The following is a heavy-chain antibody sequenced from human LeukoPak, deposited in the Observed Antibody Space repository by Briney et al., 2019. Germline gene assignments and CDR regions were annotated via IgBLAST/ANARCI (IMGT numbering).Heavy chain of an antibody. V-gene: IGHV3-23*01. D-gene: IGHD6-19*01. CDR1: GFTFSSYC. CDR2: ISGTGGTT. J-gene: IGHJ2*01. Sequence: PGGSLRLSCAASGFTFSSYCMNWVRQAPGKGLEWVSAISGTGGTTYYAGSVKGRFTISRDNPKNTLYLQMNSLRAEDAAVYYCATRPAVAGTTNWYFDLWGRGTLVTVSS. CDR3: ATRPAVAGTTNWYFDL.